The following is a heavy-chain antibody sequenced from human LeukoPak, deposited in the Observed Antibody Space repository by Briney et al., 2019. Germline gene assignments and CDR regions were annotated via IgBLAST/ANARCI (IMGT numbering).Heavy chain of an antibody. CDR3: AKDRPFAGFDP. D-gene: IGHD2-21*01. CDR1: GFTFSSYG. J-gene: IGHJ5*02. CDR2: IWYDGSNK. V-gene: IGHV3-33*06. Sequence: GGSLRLSCAASGFTFSSYGMHWVRQAPGKGLEWVAVIWYDGSNKYYADSVKGRFTISRDNSKNTLYLQMNSLRAEDTAVYYCAKDRPFAGFDPWGQGTLVTVSS.